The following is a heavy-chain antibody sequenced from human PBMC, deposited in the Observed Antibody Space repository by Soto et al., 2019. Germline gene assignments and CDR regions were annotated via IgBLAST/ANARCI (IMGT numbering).Heavy chain of an antibody. CDR3: AKDLGGITGTSNWFYP. D-gene: IGHD1-7*01. V-gene: IGHV3-23*01. J-gene: IGHJ5*02. Sequence: GGSLRLSCAASGFTFSSYAMSWVRQAPGKGLEWVSAISGSGGSTYYADSVKGRFTISRENSKNTLYLQMNSLRAEDTAVYYCAKDLGGITGTSNWFYPWGQGTLVTVSS. CDR2: ISGSGGST. CDR1: GFTFSSYA.